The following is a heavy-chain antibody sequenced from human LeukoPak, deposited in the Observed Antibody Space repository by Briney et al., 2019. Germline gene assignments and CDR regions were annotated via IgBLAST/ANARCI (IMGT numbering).Heavy chain of an antibody. V-gene: IGHV4-38-2*02. Sequence: SETLSLTCTVSGYSIRSGFYWGWIRPPPGKGLEWIGNIYHSGITYYTPSLKSRVTISVDTSKNQFYLKLSSVTAADTSVYYCARVSGRYSLALGYWGQGTLVTVSS. CDR2: IYHSGIT. D-gene: IGHD2-15*01. CDR3: ARVSGRYSLALGY. J-gene: IGHJ4*02. CDR1: GYSIRSGFY.